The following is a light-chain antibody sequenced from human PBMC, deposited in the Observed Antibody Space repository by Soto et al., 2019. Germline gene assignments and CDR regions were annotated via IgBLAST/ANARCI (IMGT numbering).Light chain of an antibody. Sequence: EIVLTQSTGTLSLSPGGRATLSCSVSQSVSSSYLAWYQQKPGQAPRLLIYGASSRATGIPDRFSGSGSGTDFTLTISRLEPEDFAVYYCQQYGSSLWTLGQGTKV. CDR2: GAS. CDR1: QSVSSSY. J-gene: IGKJ1*01. V-gene: IGKV3-20*01. CDR3: QQYGSSLWT.